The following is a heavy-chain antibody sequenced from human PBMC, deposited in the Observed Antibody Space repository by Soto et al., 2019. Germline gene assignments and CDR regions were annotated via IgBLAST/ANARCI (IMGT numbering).Heavy chain of an antibody. CDR1: GFIFSDYA. J-gene: IGHJ5*01. D-gene: IGHD2-15*01. CDR2: ISYDGGNK. Sequence: GGSLRLSCAASGFIFSDYAMHWVRQAPGKGLEWVAIISYDGGNKYYGDSVKGRFTISRDNPRNTLFLQMNSLRVEDTAVYYCAREDSNCSGGSCYSWFDSWGQGTLVTVSS. V-gene: IGHV3-30-3*01. CDR3: AREDSNCSGGSCYSWFDS.